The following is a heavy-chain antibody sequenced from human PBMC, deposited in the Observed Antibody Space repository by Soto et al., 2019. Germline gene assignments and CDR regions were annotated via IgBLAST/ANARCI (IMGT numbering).Heavy chain of an antibody. V-gene: IGHV3-23*01. Sequence: QPGGSLRLSCAASGFTFSSYAMSWVRQAPGKGLEWVSAISGSGGSTYYADSVKGRFTISRDNSKNTLYLQMNSLRAEDTAVYYCAKHLVGVYRNPYYAMDVWGQGTTVTVSS. D-gene: IGHD1-26*01. CDR3: AKHLVGVYRNPYYAMDV. J-gene: IGHJ6*02. CDR2: ISGSGGST. CDR1: GFTFSSYA.